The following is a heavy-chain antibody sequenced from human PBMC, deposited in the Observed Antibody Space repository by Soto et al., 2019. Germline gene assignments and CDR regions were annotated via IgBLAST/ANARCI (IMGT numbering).Heavy chain of an antibody. Sequence: SETLSLTCTVSGGSISSYYWSWIRQPPGKGLEWIGYIYYSGSTNYNPSLKSRVTISVDTSKNQFSLKLSSVTAADTAVYYCARVSEGSSSWYDYWGQGTLVTVSS. CDR2: IYYSGST. V-gene: IGHV4-59*01. J-gene: IGHJ4*02. CDR1: GGSISSYY. D-gene: IGHD6-13*01. CDR3: ARVSEGSSSWYDY.